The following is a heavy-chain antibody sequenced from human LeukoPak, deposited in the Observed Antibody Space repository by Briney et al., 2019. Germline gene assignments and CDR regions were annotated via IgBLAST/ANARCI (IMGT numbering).Heavy chain of an antibody. Sequence: ASVKVSCKXSGYTFTSYGISWVRQAPGQGLERMGWISAYNGNTNYSQKLQGRVTMTTDTSTSTAYMELRSLRSDDTAVYYCARWATVTTPKNDYWGQGTLVTVSS. J-gene: IGHJ4*02. D-gene: IGHD4-11*01. CDR1: GYTFTSYG. CDR3: ARWATVTTPKNDY. CDR2: ISAYNGNT. V-gene: IGHV1-18*01.